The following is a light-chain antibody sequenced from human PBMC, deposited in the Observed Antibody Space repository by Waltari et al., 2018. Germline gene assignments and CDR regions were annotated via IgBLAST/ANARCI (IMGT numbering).Light chain of an antibody. CDR1: AGAATRGNS. CDR3: LLYDGSDQV. Sequence: QTVVTPEPSLTVSPGGAVTLTCSSSAGAATRGNSPNWIQQKPGQVPRSLIHSTTISHSWTPARFSGSLLGGKAALTLSGVQPEDEAEYYCLLYDGSDQVFGGGTKLTVL. CDR2: STT. J-gene: IGLJ3*02. V-gene: IGLV7-43*01.